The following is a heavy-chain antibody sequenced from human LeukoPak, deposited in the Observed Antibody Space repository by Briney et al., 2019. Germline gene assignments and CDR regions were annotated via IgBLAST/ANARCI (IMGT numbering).Heavy chain of an antibody. CDR2: INPDSGGT. V-gene: IGHV1-2*02. D-gene: IGHD5-12*01. J-gene: IGHJ4*02. Sequence: ASVKVSCKAFGYTFTGYYIHWVRQAPGQGLEWMGWINPDSGGTKSAQKFQGRVTMTRDTSINTAYMELSRLASDDTAVYYCARAPGSGYAFDSWGQGTQVTVSS. CDR1: GYTFTGYY. CDR3: ARAPGSGYAFDS.